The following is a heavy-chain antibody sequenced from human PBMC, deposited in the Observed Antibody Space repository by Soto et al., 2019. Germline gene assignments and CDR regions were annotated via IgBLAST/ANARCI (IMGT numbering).Heavy chain of an antibody. D-gene: IGHD3-22*01. CDR3: ARVGNYYDSSGYSELPI. Sequence: ASVKVSCKASGYTFTSYDINWVRQATGQGLEWMGIINPSGGSTSYAQKFQGRVTMTRDTSTSTVYMELSSLRSEDTAVYYCARVGNYYDSSGYSELPIWGQGTMVTVSS. CDR1: GYTFTSYD. J-gene: IGHJ3*02. CDR2: INPSGGST. V-gene: IGHV1-46*01.